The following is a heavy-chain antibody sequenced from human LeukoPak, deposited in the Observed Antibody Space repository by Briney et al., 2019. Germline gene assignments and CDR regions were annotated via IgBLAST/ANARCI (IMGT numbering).Heavy chain of an antibody. V-gene: IGHV3-11*01. Sequence: GGSLTLSCAASGFTFSDYYMNWIRQAPGKGLEWLSYISDSSGTRYYADSVKGRFTISRDNAKNSLYLQMNSLRAEDTAVYYCARGLAANDWFDPWGQGTLVTVSS. J-gene: IGHJ5*02. CDR2: ISDSSGTR. D-gene: IGHD2-15*01. CDR1: GFTFSDYY. CDR3: ARGLAANDWFDP.